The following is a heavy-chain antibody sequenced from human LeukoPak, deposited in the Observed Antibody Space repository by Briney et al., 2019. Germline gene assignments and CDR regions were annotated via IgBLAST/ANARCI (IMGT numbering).Heavy chain of an antibody. J-gene: IGHJ4*02. CDR2: ISWNSGSI. V-gene: IGHV3-9*01. D-gene: IGHD6-13*01. CDR1: GFTFDDYA. CDR3: AKDIVAAAGPYFDY. Sequence: GGSLRLSCAASGFTFDDYAMHWVRHAPGKGLEWVSGISWNSGSIGYADSVKGRFTISRDNAKNSLYLQMNSLRAEDTALYYCAKDIVAAAGPYFDYWGQGTLVTVSS.